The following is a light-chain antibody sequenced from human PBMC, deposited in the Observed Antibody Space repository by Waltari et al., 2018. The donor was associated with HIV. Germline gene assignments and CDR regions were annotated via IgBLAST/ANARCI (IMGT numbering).Light chain of an antibody. V-gene: IGLV2-14*03. J-gene: IGLJ2*01. CDR3: SSYTSSSTVV. CDR2: DVS. CDR1: RSDVAGYNY. Sequence: QSALTQPASVSGSPGQSITISCTGTRSDVAGYNYVSWDPQPPGKAPKLMIYDVSNRPSGVSNRFSGSKSGNTASLTISGLQAEDEADYYCSSYTSSSTVVFGGGTKLTVL.